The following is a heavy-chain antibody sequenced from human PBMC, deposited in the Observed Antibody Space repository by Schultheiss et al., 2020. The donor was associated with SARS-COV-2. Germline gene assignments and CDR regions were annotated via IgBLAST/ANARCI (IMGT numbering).Heavy chain of an antibody. D-gene: IGHD6-6*01. CDR3: ARVRSSSRGGYYYGMDV. V-gene: IGHV3-30-3*01. J-gene: IGHJ6*02. CDR2: ISYDGSNK. CDR1: GFTVSSNY. Sequence: GGSLRLSCAASGFTVSSNYMSWVRQAPGKGLEWVAVISYDGSNKYYADSVKGRFTISRDNSKNTLYLQMNSLRAEDTAVYYCARVRSSSRGGYYYGMDVWGQGTTVTVSS.